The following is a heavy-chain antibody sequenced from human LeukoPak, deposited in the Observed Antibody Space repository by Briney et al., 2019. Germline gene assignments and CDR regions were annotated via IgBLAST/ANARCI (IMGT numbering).Heavy chain of an antibody. CDR3: ARHWQDYMDV. CDR1: GYTFTGYY. V-gene: IGHV1-2*02. CDR2: INPNSGGT. J-gene: IGHJ6*03. Sequence: ASVKVSCKASGYTFTGYYMHWVRQAPGQGLEWMGWINPNSGGTNYAQKFQGRVTMTRDTSISTAYLELSRLKASDTAMYYCARHWQDYMDVWGKGTTVTVSS.